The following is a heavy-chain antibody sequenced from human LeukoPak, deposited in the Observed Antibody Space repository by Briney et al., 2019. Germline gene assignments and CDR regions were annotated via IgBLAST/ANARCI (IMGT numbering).Heavy chain of an antibody. Sequence: SETLSLTCTVSGGSLSSYFWNWIRQPPGKGLEWIGYLHDSGTSNYNPSLKSRVTIALDTSKNQFSLKLSSVTAADTAVYYCARPTGTTVTTIFPFDYWGQGTLVTVSS. D-gene: IGHD4-11*01. CDR2: LHDSGTS. J-gene: IGHJ4*02. CDR1: GGSLSSYF. CDR3: ARPTGTTVTTIFPFDY. V-gene: IGHV4-59*01.